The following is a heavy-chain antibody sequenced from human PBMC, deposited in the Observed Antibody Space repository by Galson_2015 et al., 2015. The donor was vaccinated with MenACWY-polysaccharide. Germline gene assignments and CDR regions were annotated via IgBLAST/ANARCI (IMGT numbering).Heavy chain of an antibody. CDR2: ISWNSDII. V-gene: IGHV3-9*01. CDR3: AKGYSYSKSPVDH. D-gene: IGHD2-15*01. CDR1: GFTFDDYA. Sequence: SLRLSCAASGFTFDDYAMHWVWQAPGKGLEWVSGISWNSDIIGYADSVKGRFTISRDSAKNSLYLQMNSLRPEDTALYYCAKGYSYSKSPVDHWGQGTLVTVSS. J-gene: IGHJ4*02.